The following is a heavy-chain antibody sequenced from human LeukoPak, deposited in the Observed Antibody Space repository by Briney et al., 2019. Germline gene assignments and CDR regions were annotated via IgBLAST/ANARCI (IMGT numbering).Heavy chain of an antibody. CDR2: IWYDGSNK. D-gene: IGHD3-10*01. CDR3: AKGPPRLLWFGT. Sequence: GGSLRLSCAASGFTFSNAWMNWVRQAPGKGLEWVAVIWYDGSNKYYADSVKGRFTISRDNSKNTLYLQMNSLRAEDTAVCYCAKGPPRLLWFGTWGQGNPGHRLL. J-gene: IGHJ5*02. V-gene: IGHV3-33*06. CDR1: GFTFSNAW.